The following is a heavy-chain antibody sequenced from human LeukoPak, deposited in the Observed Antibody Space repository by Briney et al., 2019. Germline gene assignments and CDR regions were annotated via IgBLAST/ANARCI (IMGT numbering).Heavy chain of an antibody. V-gene: IGHV4-4*07. CDR3: ARGAIDVDIVATIRLGLDY. CDR2: IYSSGSA. D-gene: IGHD5-12*01. J-gene: IGHJ4*02. Sequence: SETLSLTCTVSGGSISSYYWSWIRQPAGKGLEWIGRIYSSGSANYNPSLKSRVTISIDTSKNQFSLKLSSVTAADTAVYYCARGAIDVDIVATIRLGLDYWGQGTLVTVSS. CDR1: GGSISSYY.